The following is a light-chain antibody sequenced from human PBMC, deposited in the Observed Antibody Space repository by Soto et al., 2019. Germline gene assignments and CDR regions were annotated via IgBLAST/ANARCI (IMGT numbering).Light chain of an antibody. Sequence: DIHMTQSPSALSASVGDSVTITCRASQSVRDWLAWYQQKPGKAPKLLMYDVSTLEGGVPSRFSGSGSGTEFTLTINNLQPDDFSTYFCQQYDSDVFSFGGWTKMEMK. CDR3: QQYDSDVFS. J-gene: IGKJ4*01. CDR2: DVS. CDR1: QSVRDW. V-gene: IGKV1-5*01.